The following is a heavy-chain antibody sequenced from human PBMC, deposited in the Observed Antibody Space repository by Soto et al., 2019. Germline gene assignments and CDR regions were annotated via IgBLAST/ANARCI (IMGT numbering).Heavy chain of an antibody. D-gene: IGHD3-10*01. J-gene: IGHJ4*02. CDR1: GYTFTSYG. V-gene: IGHV1-18*01. CDR3: ARAARFYCSGSPKGDY. Sequence: QVQLVQSGAEVKKPGASVKVSCKASGYTFTSYGISWVLQAPGQGLEWMGWISAYNGNTNYAQKLQGRVTMTTDTSTSTAYMELRSLRSDDTAVYYCARAARFYCSGSPKGDYWGQGTLVTVSS. CDR2: ISAYNGNT.